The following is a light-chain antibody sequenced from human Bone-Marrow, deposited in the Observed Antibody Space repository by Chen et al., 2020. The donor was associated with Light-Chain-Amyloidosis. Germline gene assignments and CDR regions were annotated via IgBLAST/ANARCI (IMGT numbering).Light chain of an antibody. Sequence: NSMLTQPHSVSESPGKTVIISCTRSSGSIATNYVQWYQQRPGSSPTTVIYEDDQRPSGVPDRFSGSIDRSSNSASLTISGLKTEDEADYCCQSYQGSSQGVFGGGTKLTVL. CDR3: QSYQGSSQGV. CDR1: SGSIATNY. CDR2: EDD. V-gene: IGLV6-57*01. J-gene: IGLJ3*02.